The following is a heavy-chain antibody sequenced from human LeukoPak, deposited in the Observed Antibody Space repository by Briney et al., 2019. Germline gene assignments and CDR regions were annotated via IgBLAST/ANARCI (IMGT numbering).Heavy chain of an antibody. J-gene: IGHJ4*02. CDR1: GYTFTGYY. Sequence: ASVKVSCKASGYTFTGYYMHWVRQAPGQGLGWMGRINPNSGGTNYAQKFQGGVTMTRDTSISTAYMELSRLRSDDTAVYYCARVEATIFGVDRDDYWGQGTLVTVSS. CDR3: ARVEATIFGVDRDDY. V-gene: IGHV1-2*06. D-gene: IGHD3-3*01. CDR2: INPNSGGT.